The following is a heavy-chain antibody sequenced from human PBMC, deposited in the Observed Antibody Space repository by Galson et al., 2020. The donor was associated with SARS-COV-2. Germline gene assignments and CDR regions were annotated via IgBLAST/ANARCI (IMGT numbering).Heavy chain of an antibody. D-gene: IGHD3-22*01. CDR3: AREGGYYYDSSGLLDY. J-gene: IGHJ4*02. CDR2: ISAYNGNT. Sequence: ASVKVSCKASGYTFTSYGISWVRQAPGQGLEWMGWISAYNGNTNYAQKLQGIVTMTTDTSTSTAYMELRSLRSDDTAVYYCAREGGYYYDSSGLLDYWGQGTLVTVSS. CDR1: GYTFTSYG. V-gene: IGHV1-18*04.